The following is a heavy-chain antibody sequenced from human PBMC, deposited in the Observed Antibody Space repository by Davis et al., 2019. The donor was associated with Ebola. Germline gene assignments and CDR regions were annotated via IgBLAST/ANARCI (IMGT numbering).Heavy chain of an antibody. Sequence: GESLKLSCAVSTFTFSSYSMNWVRQAPGKGLEWVSSISGSGFYMYYADSVKGRFTISRDNAKNSLYLQLNSLRAEDTAVYYCAGGKDSSGWYGDDAFDFWGQGTMVTVSS. CDR2: ISGSGFYM. CDR1: TFTFSSYS. J-gene: IGHJ3*01. D-gene: IGHD6-19*01. V-gene: IGHV3-21*01. CDR3: AGGKDSSGWYGDDAFDF.